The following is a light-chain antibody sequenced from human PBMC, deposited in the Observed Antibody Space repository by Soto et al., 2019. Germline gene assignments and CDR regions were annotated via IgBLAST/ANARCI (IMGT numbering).Light chain of an antibody. J-gene: IGKJ4*02. CDR3: HQRSTWPLT. V-gene: IGKV3-11*01. CDR1: QSVSRF. Sequence: EIVLTQSPATLSLSPGEGAALSCRASQSVSRFLAWYQQKPGQAPRLLIYVASNRATGIPTRFSGSGSGTDFTLTISSLEAEDFALYCCHQRSTWPLTGGGGTKVEIK. CDR2: VAS.